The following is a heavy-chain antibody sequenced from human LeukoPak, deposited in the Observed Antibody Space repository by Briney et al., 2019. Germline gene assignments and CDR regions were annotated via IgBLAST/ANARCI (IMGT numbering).Heavy chain of an antibody. CDR3: ARFWSYAFDI. CDR2: IYYSGST. D-gene: IGHD2-8*02. Sequence: PSETLSLTCTVSGGSISSYYWSWIRQSPGKGLEWIGYIYYSGSTNYNPSLKSRVTISVDTSKNQFSLKLSSVTAADTAVYYCARFWSYAFDIWGQGTMVTVSS. J-gene: IGHJ3*02. CDR1: GGSISSYY. V-gene: IGHV4-59*01.